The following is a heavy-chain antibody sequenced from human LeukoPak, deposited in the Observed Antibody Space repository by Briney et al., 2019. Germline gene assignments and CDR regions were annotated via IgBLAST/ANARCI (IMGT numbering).Heavy chain of an antibody. D-gene: IGHD2-15*01. CDR3: ARAINCSGGSCYSYYYYMDV. CDR1: GGSISSYY. CDR2: IYYSGST. J-gene: IGHJ6*03. Sequence: PSETLSLTCTVSGGSISSYYWSWIRQPPGKRLEWMGYIYYSGSTNYNPSLKSRVTISVDTSKNQFSLKLSSVTAADTAVYYCARAINCSGGSCYSYYYYMDVWGKGTTVTVSS. V-gene: IGHV4-59*01.